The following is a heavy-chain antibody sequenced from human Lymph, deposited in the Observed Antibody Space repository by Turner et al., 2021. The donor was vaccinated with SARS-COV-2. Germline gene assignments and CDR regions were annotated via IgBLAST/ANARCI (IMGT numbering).Heavy chain of an antibody. CDR1: GFTVSHNY. CDR2: IDSGGST. CDR3: ARDLMEVGGMDV. D-gene: IGHD3-3*01. V-gene: IGHV3-53*01. Sequence: EVQLVESGGGLIQPGGSLRLSFAASGFTVSHNYMTWVRQAPGKGLGWVSVIDSGGSTYYADSVKDRFTISRDSSKNTLYLQMNSLRAEDTAVYYCARDLMEVGGMDVWGQGTTVTVSS. J-gene: IGHJ6*02.